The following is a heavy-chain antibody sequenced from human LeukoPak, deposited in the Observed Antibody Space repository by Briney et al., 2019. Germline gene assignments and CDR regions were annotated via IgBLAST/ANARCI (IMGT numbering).Heavy chain of an antibody. CDR3: ARGRKDCSAGNCYSDY. D-gene: IGHD2-15*01. J-gene: IGHJ4*02. Sequence: GGSLRLSCAASGFTFGNYWMNWVRQAPGKGLQWVANIQEAGSEKYYVDSVKGRFTISRDNAKNSLYLQMNSLGAEDTAVYYCARGRKDCSAGNCYSDYWGQGTLVTVSS. V-gene: IGHV3-7*01. CDR1: GFTFGNYW. CDR2: IQEAGSEK.